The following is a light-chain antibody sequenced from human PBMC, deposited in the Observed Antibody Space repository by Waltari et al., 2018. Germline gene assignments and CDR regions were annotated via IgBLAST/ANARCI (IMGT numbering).Light chain of an antibody. CDR3: MQGTHWPYT. CDR2: RVS. CDR1: QSLVHSDGNTH. V-gene: IGKV2-30*02. Sequence: DVVMTQSPLSLPVTLGQAASISCKSRQSLVHSDGNTHLNWFQQRPGQSPRRPIYRVSNRDSGVPDRFSGSGSGTDFTLKISRVEAEEVGVYYCMQGTHWPYTFGQGTKLDIK. J-gene: IGKJ2*01.